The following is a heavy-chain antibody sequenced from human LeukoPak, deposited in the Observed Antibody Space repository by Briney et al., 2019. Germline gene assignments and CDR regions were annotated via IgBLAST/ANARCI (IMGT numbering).Heavy chain of an antibody. Sequence: SETLSLTCTVSGGSISSYYWSWIRQPSGKGLEWIGYIYYSGSTNYKPSLKSRVTISVDTSKNQFSLKMSSVTAADTAVYYCAATIKYWFDPWGQGTLVTVSS. J-gene: IGHJ5*02. V-gene: IGHV4-59*01. CDR1: GGSISSYY. CDR2: IYYSGST. D-gene: IGHD5-12*01. CDR3: AATIKYWFDP.